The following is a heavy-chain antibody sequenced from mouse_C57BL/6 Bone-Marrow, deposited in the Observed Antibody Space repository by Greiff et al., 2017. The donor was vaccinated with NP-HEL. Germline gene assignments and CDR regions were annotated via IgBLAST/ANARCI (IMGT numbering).Heavy chain of an antibody. Sequence: QVQLKESGAELVRPGASVKLSCKASGYTFTDYYINWVKQRPGQGLEWIARIYPGSGNTYYNEKFKGKATLTAEKSSSTAYMQLSSLTSEDSAVYFCARGRYGPRGFDYWGQGTTLTVSS. J-gene: IGHJ2*01. CDR2: IYPGSGNT. CDR3: ARGRYGPRGFDY. D-gene: IGHD2-10*02. CDR1: GYTFTDYY. V-gene: IGHV1-76*01.